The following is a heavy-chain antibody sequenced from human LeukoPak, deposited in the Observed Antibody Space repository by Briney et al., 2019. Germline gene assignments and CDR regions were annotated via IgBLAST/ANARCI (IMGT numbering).Heavy chain of an antibody. Sequence: SETLSLTCSVSGASIRSHYWSWLRQPPEKGLEWIGYIYYNGDTNYNPSLKSRVTISLDTSMNQFSLKLNSVTAADTAVYYCARGAYCGGDCYWTGGGENWFAPWGQGSLVTVSS. CDR1: GASIRSHY. D-gene: IGHD2-21*02. CDR2: IYYNGDT. J-gene: IGHJ5*02. V-gene: IGHV4-59*11. CDR3: ARGAYCGGDCYWTGGGENWFAP.